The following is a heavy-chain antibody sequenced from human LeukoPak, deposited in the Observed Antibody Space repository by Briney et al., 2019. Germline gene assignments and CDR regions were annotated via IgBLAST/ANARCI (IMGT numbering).Heavy chain of an antibody. CDR3: ASWAHRETYSDY. Sequence: SETLSLTCTVPGGSISSHYWSWIRQPPGKGLEWIGYIYYSGSTNYNPSLKSRVTISVDTSKNQFSLKLSSVTAADTAVYYGASWAHRETYSDYWGQGTLVTVSS. CDR2: IYYSGST. D-gene: IGHD7-27*01. J-gene: IGHJ4*02. V-gene: IGHV4-59*11. CDR1: GGSISSHY.